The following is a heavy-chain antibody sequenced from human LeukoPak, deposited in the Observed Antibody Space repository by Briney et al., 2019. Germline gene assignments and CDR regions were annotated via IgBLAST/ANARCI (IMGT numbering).Heavy chain of an antibody. CDR2: ISYDGSNK. V-gene: IGHV3-30*03. Sequence: GGSLRLSCAASGFTFSSYGMHWVRQAPGKGLEWVAVISYDGSNKYYADSVKGRFTISRDNSKNTLYLQMNSLRAEDTAVYYCASGLVVVTVYFDYWGQGTLVTVSS. CDR3: ASGLVVVTVYFDY. J-gene: IGHJ4*02. D-gene: IGHD2-21*02. CDR1: GFTFSSYG.